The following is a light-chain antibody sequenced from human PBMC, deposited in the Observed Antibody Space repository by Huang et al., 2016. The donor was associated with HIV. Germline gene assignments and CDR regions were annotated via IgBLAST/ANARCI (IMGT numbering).Light chain of an antibody. Sequence: EIVMTQSPATLSVSPGERVTLSCRANRSVSTNLAWYQQRPGKAPRLLIYVSSTRAPGIPARFSGSGSGTDFSLTISSLQSEDFALYYCHQYNNWLLSFGGGTRVDI. J-gene: IGKJ4*01. CDR2: VSS. CDR3: HQYNNWLLS. CDR1: RSVSTN. V-gene: IGKV3-15*01.